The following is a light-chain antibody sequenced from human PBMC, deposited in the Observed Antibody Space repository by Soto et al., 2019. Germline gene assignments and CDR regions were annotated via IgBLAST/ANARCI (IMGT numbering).Light chain of an antibody. CDR2: EVS. J-gene: IGLJ1*01. CDR1: SSDVGGYSY. CDR3: ISYTGSNRGLV. Sequence: QSVLTQPPSAAGSPGQSVTISCTGTSSDVGGYSYVSWYQQHPGKAPKLMIYEVSKRPSGVPDRCAGSKSGNTASLTVSGLQAEDEADYYCISYTGSNRGLVFGSGTKVTVL. V-gene: IGLV2-8*01.